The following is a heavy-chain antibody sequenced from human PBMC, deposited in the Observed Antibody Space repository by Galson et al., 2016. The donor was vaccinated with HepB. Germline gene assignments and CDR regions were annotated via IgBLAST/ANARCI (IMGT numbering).Heavy chain of an antibody. CDR2: TYYRSQWKN. Sequence: CAISGDSVSTNSAAWNWIRQSPSRGLEWLGRTYYRSQWKNDYAVSVKSRITINPDTSKNQFSLQLNSVTPEDTAVYYCARSTGTTSSNYYYCGMDVWGLGPTVTVSS. V-gene: IGHV6-1*01. CDR1: GDSVSTNSAA. D-gene: IGHD1-7*01. CDR3: ARSTGTTSSNYYYCGMDV. J-gene: IGHJ6*02.